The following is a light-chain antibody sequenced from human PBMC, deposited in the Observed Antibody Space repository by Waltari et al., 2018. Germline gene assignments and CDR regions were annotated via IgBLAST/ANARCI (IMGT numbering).Light chain of an antibody. Sequence: DIVMTQSPDSLAVPLGERATINCKSSQSVLYNSNNKNYLAWYQQKPGQPPKLLIYWASTRQSGVPDRFSGGGSGTDFTLTISSLQAEDVAVYYCQQYYSSPRTFGQGTKVEIK. CDR1: QSVLYNSNNKNY. CDR3: QQYYSSPRT. CDR2: WAS. J-gene: IGKJ1*01. V-gene: IGKV4-1*01.